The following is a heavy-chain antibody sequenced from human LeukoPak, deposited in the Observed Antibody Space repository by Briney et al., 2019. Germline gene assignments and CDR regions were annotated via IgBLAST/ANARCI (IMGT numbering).Heavy chain of an antibody. V-gene: IGHV5-51*01. CDR3: ARRRIAARRGVDGWFDL. Sequence: GESLKISCKGSGYSFTSYWIGWVRQVPGKGLEWMGIIYPGDSDTRYSPSLQGQVTISADKSISTAYLQWSSLKASDTAMYYCARRRIAARRGVDGWFDLWGQGTLVTVSS. J-gene: IGHJ5*02. CDR1: GYSFTSYW. D-gene: IGHD6-6*01. CDR2: IYPGDSDT.